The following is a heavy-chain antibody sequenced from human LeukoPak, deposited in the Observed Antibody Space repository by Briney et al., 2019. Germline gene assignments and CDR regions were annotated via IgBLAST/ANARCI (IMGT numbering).Heavy chain of an antibody. CDR1: GFTFSSYS. CDR3: AKPQVRDTIFGVVIPGSYFDY. J-gene: IGHJ4*02. V-gene: IGHV3-21*04. D-gene: IGHD3-3*01. CDR2: ISSSSSYI. Sequence: PGGSLRLSCAASGFTFSSYSMNWVRQAPGKGLEWVSSISSSSSYIYYADSVKGRFTISRDNSKNTLYLQMNSLRAEDTAVYYCAKPQVRDTIFGVVIPGSYFDYWGQGTLVTVSS.